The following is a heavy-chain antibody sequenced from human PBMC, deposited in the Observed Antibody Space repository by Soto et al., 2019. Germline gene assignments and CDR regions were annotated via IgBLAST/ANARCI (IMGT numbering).Heavy chain of an antibody. CDR3: ARATASQSITGHHGWFDP. CDR2: IYYSGST. J-gene: IGHJ5*02. Sequence: QVQLQESGPGLVKPSQTLSLTCTVSGGSISSGDYYWSWIRQPPGKGLEWIGYIYYSGSTYYNPPLKRRCIISGDMSKYQSSLKLSSATAADTAVYYCARATASQSITGHHGWFDPWGKGTLVTVSS. CDR1: GGSISSGDYY. V-gene: IGHV4-30-4*01. D-gene: IGHD1-20*01.